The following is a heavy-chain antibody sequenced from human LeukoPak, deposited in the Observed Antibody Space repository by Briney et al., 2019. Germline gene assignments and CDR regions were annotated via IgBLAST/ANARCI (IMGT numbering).Heavy chain of an antibody. Sequence: SETLSLTCTVSGGSISSGGYYWSWIRQPPGKGLEWIGYIYHSGSTYYNPSLKSRVTISVDRSKNQFSLKLSSVTAADTAVYYCARGNYGSGSYSATNFDYWGQGTLVTVSS. CDR3: ARGNYGSGSYSATNFDY. J-gene: IGHJ4*02. CDR1: GGSISSGGYY. D-gene: IGHD3-10*01. V-gene: IGHV4-30-2*01. CDR2: IYHSGST.